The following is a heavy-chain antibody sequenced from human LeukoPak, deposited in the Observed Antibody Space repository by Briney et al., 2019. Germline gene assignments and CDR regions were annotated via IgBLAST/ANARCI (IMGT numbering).Heavy chain of an antibody. CDR1: GFTFSSYG. CDR2: IRYDGSNK. J-gene: IGHJ6*02. D-gene: IGHD1-14*01. Sequence: PGGSLRLPCAASGFTFSSYGMHWVRQAPGKGLEWVAFIRYDGSNKYYADSVKGRFTISRDNSKNTLYLQMNSLRAEDTAVYYCAKPQGRKYYYYGMDVWGQGTTVTVSS. V-gene: IGHV3-30*02. CDR3: AKPQGRKYYYYGMDV.